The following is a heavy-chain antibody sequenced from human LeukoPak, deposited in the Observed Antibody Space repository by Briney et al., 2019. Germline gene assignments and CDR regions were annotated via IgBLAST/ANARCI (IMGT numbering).Heavy chain of an antibody. V-gene: IGHV1-69*04. Sequence: SVKVSCKASGGTFSSYAISWVRQAPGQGLEWMGRIIPILGIANYAQKLQGRVTMTTDTSTSTAYMELRSLRSDDTAVYYCAREMYYDILTGYYPFDYWGQGTLVTVSS. CDR3: AREMYYDILTGYYPFDY. J-gene: IGHJ4*02. CDR1: GGTFSSYA. D-gene: IGHD3-9*01. CDR2: IIPILGIA.